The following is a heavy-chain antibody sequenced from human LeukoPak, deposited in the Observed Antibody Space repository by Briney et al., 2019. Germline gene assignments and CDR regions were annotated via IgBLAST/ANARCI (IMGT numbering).Heavy chain of an antibody. CDR2: IIPIFGTA. Sequence: SVKVSCKASGGTFGSYAISWVRQAPGQGLEWMGGIIPIFGTANYAQKFQGRVTITADDSRGTASMELSGRNFGETAVIYLRSSRGSSSFPNFFFFGMDVRGQGTTVTVSS. V-gene: IGHV1-69*13. J-gene: IGHJ6*02. D-gene: IGHD6-13*01. CDR3: RSSRGSSSFPNFFFFGMDV. CDR1: GGTFGSYA.